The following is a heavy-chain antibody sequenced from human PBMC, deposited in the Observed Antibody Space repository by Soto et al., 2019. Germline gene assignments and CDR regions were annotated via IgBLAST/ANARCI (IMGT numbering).Heavy chain of an antibody. CDR2: ISAYNGNT. D-gene: IGHD3-22*01. CDR1: GYTFTGYY. CDR3: ARDLDSSGPGDY. J-gene: IGHJ4*02. V-gene: IGHV1-18*04. Sequence: ASVKVSCKASGYTFTGYYMHWVRQAPGQGLEWMGWISAYNGNTNYAQKLRGRVTMTTDTSTSTAYMELRSLRSDDTAVYYCARDLDSSGPGDYWGQGTLVTVSS.